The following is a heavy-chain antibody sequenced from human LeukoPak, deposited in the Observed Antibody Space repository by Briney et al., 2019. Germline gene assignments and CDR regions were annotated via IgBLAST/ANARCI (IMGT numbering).Heavy chain of an antibody. D-gene: IGHD6-13*01. J-gene: IGHJ4*02. CDR2: INQSGST. CDR3: ARDSNTWNNFDY. CDR1: GGSFSDYY. V-gene: IGHV4-34*01. Sequence: PSETLSLTCAVYGGSFSDYYWSWIRQPPGKWLEWIGEINQSGSTNYNPSLKSRVTISLDTSKKHFSLNLTSVSAADTAVYYCARDSNTWNNFDYWGQGTLVTVSS.